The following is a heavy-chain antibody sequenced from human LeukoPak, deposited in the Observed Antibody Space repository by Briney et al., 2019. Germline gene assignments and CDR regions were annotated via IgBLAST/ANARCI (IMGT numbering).Heavy chain of an antibody. D-gene: IGHD3-22*01. J-gene: IGHJ3*02. V-gene: IGHV3-21*01. CDR1: GFIFSSYS. CDR2: ISSSSSYI. CDR3: ARARYYDSSGYAFDI. Sequence: GGSLRLSCAASGFIFSSYSMNWVRQAPGKGLEWVSSISSSSSYIYYADSVKGRFTISRDNAKNSLYLQMNSLRAEDTAVYYCARARYYDSSGYAFDIWGQGTMVTVSS.